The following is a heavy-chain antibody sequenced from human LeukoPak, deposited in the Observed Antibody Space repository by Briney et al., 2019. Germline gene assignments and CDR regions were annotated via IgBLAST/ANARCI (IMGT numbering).Heavy chain of an antibody. CDR2: INHSGST. CDR1: GGSFSGYY. V-gene: IGHV4-34*01. D-gene: IGHD2-15*01. Sequence: SETLSLTCAVYGGSFSGYYWSWIRQPPGKGLEWIGEINHSGSTNYNPSLKSRVTISVDTSKNQFSLKLSSVTAADTAVYYCARRRLVVRGYFDYWGQGTLVTVSS. J-gene: IGHJ4*02. CDR3: ARRRLVVRGYFDY.